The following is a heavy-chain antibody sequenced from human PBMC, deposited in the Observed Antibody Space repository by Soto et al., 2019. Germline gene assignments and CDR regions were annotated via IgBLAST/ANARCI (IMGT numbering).Heavy chain of an antibody. Sequence: QVQLQESGPGLVKPSQTLSLTCTVSGGSISSGGYYWSWIRQHPWKGLEWFGYIYYSGSTYYNPSLRSRVSISVDTSKNQFSLKLSSVTAADTAVYYCARSPEATVTAFDYWGQGTLVTVSS. CDR1: GGSISSGGYY. D-gene: IGHD4-17*01. J-gene: IGHJ4*02. V-gene: IGHV4-31*03. CDR3: ARSPEATVTAFDY. CDR2: IYYSGST.